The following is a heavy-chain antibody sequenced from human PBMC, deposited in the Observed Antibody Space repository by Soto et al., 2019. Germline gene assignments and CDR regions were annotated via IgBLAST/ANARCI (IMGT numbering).Heavy chain of an antibody. V-gene: IGHV1-69*13. Sequence: SVKVSCKASGVTFSSYAISWVRQAPGQGLEWMGGIIPIFGTANYAQKFQGRVTITADESTSTAYMELSSLRSEDTAVYYCARDRVGSSNWFDPWGQGTLVTVSS. D-gene: IGHD3-10*01. CDR3: ARDRVGSSNWFDP. CDR2: IIPIFGTA. J-gene: IGHJ5*02. CDR1: GVTFSSYA.